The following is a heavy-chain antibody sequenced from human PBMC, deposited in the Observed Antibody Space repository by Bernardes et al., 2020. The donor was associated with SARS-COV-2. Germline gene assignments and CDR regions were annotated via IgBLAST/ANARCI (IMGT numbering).Heavy chain of an antibody. CDR2: IYHTGST. CDR1: GDSISTSNW. CDR3: ARHEALFGMDPLTYYFDC. V-gene: IGHV4-4*02. D-gene: IGHD3-3*01. Sequence: LSLTCSVSGDSISTSNWWSGVRQSRGKGLEWSGEIYHTGSTKYNPSLMRRVAMYLDKSKNQFSLKLRSVTAAATAVYYCARHEALFGMDPLTYYFDCWGQGILVTV. J-gene: IGHJ4*02.